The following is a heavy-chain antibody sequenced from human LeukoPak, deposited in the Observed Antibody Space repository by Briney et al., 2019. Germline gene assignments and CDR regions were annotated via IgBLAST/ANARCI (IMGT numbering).Heavy chain of an antibody. CDR2: IYYSGST. V-gene: IGHV4-39*07. CDR1: GGSIGSSTYY. J-gene: IGHJ4*02. D-gene: IGHD5-24*01. Sequence: SETLSLTCTDSGGSIGSSTYYWGWIRQPPGKGLEWIGSIYYSGSTYYNPSLKSRVTISVDTSKNQFSLKLSSVTAADTAVYYCARGPRWLQDYFNYWGQGTLVTVSS. CDR3: ARGPRWLQDYFNY.